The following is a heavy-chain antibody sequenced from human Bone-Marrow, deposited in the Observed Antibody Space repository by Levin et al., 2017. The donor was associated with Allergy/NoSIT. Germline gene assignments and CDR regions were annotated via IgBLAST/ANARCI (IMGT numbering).Heavy chain of an antibody. J-gene: IGHJ5*02. V-gene: IGHV4-39*01. CDR2: IYYSGST. CDR1: GGSISSSIYY. D-gene: IGHD3-10*01. CDR3: ARYYYGSGRNWFDP. Sequence: PGGSLRLSCTVSGGSISSSIYYWGWIRQPPGKGLEWIANIYYSGSTYYNESLKSRLTVSVDTSKNQFSLKLSSVTAADTAIYYCARYYYGSGRNWFDPWGQGTLVTVSS.